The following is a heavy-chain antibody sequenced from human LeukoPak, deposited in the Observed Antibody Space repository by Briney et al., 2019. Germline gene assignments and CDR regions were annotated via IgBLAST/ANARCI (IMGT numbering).Heavy chain of an antibody. CDR2: ISTTGTTT. CDR3: ARRVYYGSGTSQYYFDY. CDR1: GFIFSDYY. Sequence: GGSLRLSCAASGFIFSDYYMTWIRQAPGKGLEWLSSISTTGTTTYYADSVKSRFTISRDNAKNSLYLQMNSLRAEDTAVYYCARRVYYGSGTSQYYFDYWGQGTLVTVSS. V-gene: IGHV3-11*01. J-gene: IGHJ4*02. D-gene: IGHD3-10*01.